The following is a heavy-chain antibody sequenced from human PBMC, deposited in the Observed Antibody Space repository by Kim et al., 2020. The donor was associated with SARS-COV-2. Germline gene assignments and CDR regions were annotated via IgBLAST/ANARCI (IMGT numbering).Heavy chain of an antibody. CDR1: GFTFNKFA. CDR2: ISYDGRKR. Sequence: GGSLRLSCAASGFTFNKFALHWVRQAPGKGLDWVTVISYDGRKRFYSDSVKGRFSISRDDAKNTLYLQMNSLRPDDTAIYYCAREGEGFPFLDFWGQGALVTVSS. J-gene: IGHJ4*02. D-gene: IGHD2-21*01. V-gene: IGHV3-30*14. CDR3: AREGEGFPFLDF.